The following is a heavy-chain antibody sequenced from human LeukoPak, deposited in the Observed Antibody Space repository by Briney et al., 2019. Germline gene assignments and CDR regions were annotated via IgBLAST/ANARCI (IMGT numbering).Heavy chain of an antibody. V-gene: IGHV3-48*03. CDR1: GFTFSSYE. CDR3: ATCGYSYGPGRT. Sequence: GGSLRLSCAASGFTFSSYEMNWVRQAPGKGLEWVSYISSSGSTIYYADSVKGRFTISRDNAKNSLYLQMNSLRAEDTAVYYCATCGYSYGPGRTWGQGTLVTVSS. D-gene: IGHD5-18*01. CDR2: ISSSGSTI. J-gene: IGHJ5*02.